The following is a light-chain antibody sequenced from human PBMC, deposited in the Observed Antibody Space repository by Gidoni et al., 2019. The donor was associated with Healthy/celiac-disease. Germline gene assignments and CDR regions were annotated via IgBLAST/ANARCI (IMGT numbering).Light chain of an antibody. Sequence: DIQRTHSPSSLSAPVGDRVTATCRASQSISSYLNWYQQKPGKAPKLLIYAASSLQSGAPSRFSGSGSGTDFTLTISSLQPGDFATYYCQQGYSTLLTFGGGTKVEIK. CDR1: QSISSY. V-gene: IGKV1-39*01. CDR3: QQGYSTLLT. CDR2: AAS. J-gene: IGKJ4*01.